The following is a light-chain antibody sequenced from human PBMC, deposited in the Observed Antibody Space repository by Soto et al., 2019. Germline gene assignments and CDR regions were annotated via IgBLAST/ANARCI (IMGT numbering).Light chain of an antibody. V-gene: IGLV1-40*01. CDR1: RSNIGAGYD. CDR3: QSYDSSLSGYVV. J-gene: IGLJ2*01. CDR2: GNS. Sequence: QSVLTQPPSVSGAPGQRVTISCTGSRSNIGAGYDVHWYQQLPGTAPKLLIYGNSNRPSGVPDRFSGSKSGTSASLAITGLQAEDEADYYGQSYDSSLSGYVVFGGGTKLTVL.